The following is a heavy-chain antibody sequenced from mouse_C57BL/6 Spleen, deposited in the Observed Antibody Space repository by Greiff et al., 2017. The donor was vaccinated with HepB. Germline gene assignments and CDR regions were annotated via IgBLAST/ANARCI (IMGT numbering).Heavy chain of an antibody. CDR1: GYTFTSYW. CDR3: AGSEYGEMGLDY. CDR2: IDPSDSYT. Sequence: QVQLQQPGAELVRPGTSVKLSCKASGYTFTSYWMHWVKQSPGQGLEWIGVIDPSDSYTNYNQKFKGKATLTVDTSSSTAYMQRSSLTSEDSADYDSAGSEYGEMGLDYWGQGTTLTVAS. J-gene: IGHJ2*01. V-gene: IGHV1-59*01. D-gene: IGHD3-2*02.